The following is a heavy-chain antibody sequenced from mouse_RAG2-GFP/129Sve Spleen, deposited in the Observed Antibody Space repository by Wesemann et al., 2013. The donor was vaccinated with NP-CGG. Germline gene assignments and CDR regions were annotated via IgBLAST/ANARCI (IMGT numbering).Heavy chain of an antibody. CDR3: ARGDSGNAMDY. D-gene: IGHD1-3*01. V-gene: IGHV1-69*02. CDR1: GYTFTSYW. Sequence: QVQLQQPGAELVKPGAPVKLSCKASGYTFTSYWMNWVKQRPGRGLEWIGRIDPSDSETHYNQKFKDKATLTVDKSSSTAYIQLSSLTSEDSAVYYCARGDSGNAMDYWGQGTSVTVSS. CDR2: IDPSDSET. J-gene: IGHJ4*01.